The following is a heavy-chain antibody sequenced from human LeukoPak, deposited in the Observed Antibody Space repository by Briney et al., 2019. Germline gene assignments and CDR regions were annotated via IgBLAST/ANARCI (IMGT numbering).Heavy chain of an antibody. Sequence: SETLPLTCTVSGGSISSYYWSWIRQPPGKGLEWIGYIYYSGSTNYNPSLKSRVTISVDTSKNQFSLKLSSVTAADTAVYYCARAQSDYYYYGMDVWGQGTTVTVSS. J-gene: IGHJ6*02. CDR1: GGSISSYY. CDR2: IYYSGST. CDR3: ARAQSDYYYYGMDV. V-gene: IGHV4-59*01.